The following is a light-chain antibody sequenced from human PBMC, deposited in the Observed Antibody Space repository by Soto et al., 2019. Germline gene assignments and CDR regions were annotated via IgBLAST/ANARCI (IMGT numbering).Light chain of an antibody. CDR3: QQCDTSPWT. CDR2: GAS. Sequence: EIVLTQSPDTLSLSPGERATVSCRASQSISSYLAWYQQKPGQAPRLLIYGASSRATGIPDRFSGSGSGTDFTLAISRLEPGDSAVYFCQQCDTSPWTFGQGTKVDIK. CDR1: QSISSY. V-gene: IGKV3-20*01. J-gene: IGKJ1*01.